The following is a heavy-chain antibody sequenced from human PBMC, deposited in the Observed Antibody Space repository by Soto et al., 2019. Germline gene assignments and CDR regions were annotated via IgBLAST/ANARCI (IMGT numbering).Heavy chain of an antibody. D-gene: IGHD6-19*01. V-gene: IGHV4-39*07. CDR2: INHSGST. Sequence: SETLSLTCTVSGGSISSSCYYWGWIRQPPGKGLEWIGRINHSGSTNYNPSLKSRVTISVDTSKNQFSLKLSSVTAADTAVYYCARKGSSGWWDDAFDIWGQGTMVTVSS. CDR1: GGSISSSCYY. J-gene: IGHJ3*02. CDR3: ARKGSSGWWDDAFDI.